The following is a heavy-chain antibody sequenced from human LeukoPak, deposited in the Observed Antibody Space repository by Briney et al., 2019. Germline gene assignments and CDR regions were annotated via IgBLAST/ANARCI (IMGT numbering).Heavy chain of an antibody. CDR3: ARDADYYFDQ. V-gene: IGHV3-20*04. CDR1: GFTFDDYG. CDR2: IDWNGSST. J-gene: IGHJ4*02. Sequence: PGGSLRLSCAASGFTFDDYGMSWVRQAPGKGLEWVSSIDWNGSSTGYAGSVKGRFTISRDNAKNSLYLQMNSLRAEDTALYYCARDADYYFDQWGQGTLVTVSS.